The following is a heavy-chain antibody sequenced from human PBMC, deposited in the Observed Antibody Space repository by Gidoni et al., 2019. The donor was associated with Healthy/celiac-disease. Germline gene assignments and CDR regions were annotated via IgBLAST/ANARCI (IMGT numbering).Heavy chain of an antibody. CDR2: IIPIFGTA. Sequence: QVQLVQSGAAVKKPGSSVKVSCKASGGTFSSYAISWGRQAPGQGLEWMGGIIPIFGTANYAQKFQGRVTITADESTSTAYMELSSLRSEDTAVYYCARGSDDYGGNSEGYYHYGMDVWGQGTTVTVSS. V-gene: IGHV1-69*01. D-gene: IGHD4-17*01. J-gene: IGHJ6*02. CDR1: GGTFSSYA. CDR3: ARGSDDYGGNSEGYYHYGMDV.